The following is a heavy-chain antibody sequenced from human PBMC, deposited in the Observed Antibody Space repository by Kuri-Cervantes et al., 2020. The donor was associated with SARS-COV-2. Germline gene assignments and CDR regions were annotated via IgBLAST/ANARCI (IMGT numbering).Heavy chain of an antibody. Sequence: ASVKVTCKASGYTFTDYYMHGVRQAPGQGLEWMGVINTNSGSTTYAQKFQGRLTMTRNTSTSTVYMELSTLRSEDTAVYYCAPLDAGTDYWGQGTLVTVSS. J-gene: IGHJ4*02. V-gene: IGHV1-46*03. CDR1: GYTFTDYY. CDR2: INTNSGST. D-gene: IGHD1-26*01. CDR3: APLDAGTDY.